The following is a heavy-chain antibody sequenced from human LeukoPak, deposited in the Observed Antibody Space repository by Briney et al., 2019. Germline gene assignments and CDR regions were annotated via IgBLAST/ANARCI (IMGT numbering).Heavy chain of an antibody. D-gene: IGHD6-19*01. Sequence: GGSLRLSCAAPGFTFSSYAMSWVRQAPGKGLEWVSAISGSGGSTYYADSVKGRFTISRDNSKNTLYLQMNSLRAEDTTVYYCANQQWLAKGVDYWGQGTLVTVSS. J-gene: IGHJ4*02. CDR3: ANQQWLAKGVDY. V-gene: IGHV3-23*01. CDR1: GFTFSSYA. CDR2: ISGSGGST.